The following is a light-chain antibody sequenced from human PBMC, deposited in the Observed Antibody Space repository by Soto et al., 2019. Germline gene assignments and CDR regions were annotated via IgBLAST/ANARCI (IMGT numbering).Light chain of an antibody. CDR2: GES. CDR1: QSVSRN. CDR3: LQYSNWPT. J-gene: IGKJ5*01. V-gene: IGKV3-15*01. Sequence: EIVLTQSPATLSLSPGERATLSCRASQSVSRNLAWYQQRPGQDPRLLISGESTRATGIAARFSGSGSGREFTLTISSLQSEYSALYYCLQYSNWPTVGQGTRLELK.